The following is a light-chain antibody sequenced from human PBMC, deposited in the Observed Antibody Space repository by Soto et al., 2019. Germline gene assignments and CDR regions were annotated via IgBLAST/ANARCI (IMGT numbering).Light chain of an antibody. CDR3: CSYAGSSTWV. CDR1: RSDVGSYNL. J-gene: IGLJ3*02. CDR2: EGS. V-gene: IGLV2-23*01. Sequence: QSALTQPASLSGSPGKSITISCTGTRSDVGSYNLVSWYQQHPGKAPKLMLYEGSKRPSGVSNRVSGSKSGNTASLTISGLQAEDEADYYCCSYAGSSTWVFGGGTKLTVL.